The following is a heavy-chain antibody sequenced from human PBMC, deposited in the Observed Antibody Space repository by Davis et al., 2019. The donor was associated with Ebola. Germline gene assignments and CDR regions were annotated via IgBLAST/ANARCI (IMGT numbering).Heavy chain of an antibody. Sequence: PGGSLRLSCAASGFTVSTNCMSWVRQAPRKGLEWVSVIYGSGSTYYADSVKGRFTISRDNSWNTLYLQMNSLRAEDTAVYYCAKEYGSSGSSFQSYFDFWGQGTLVTVSS. J-gene: IGHJ4*02. CDR1: GFTVSTNC. V-gene: IGHV3-66*03. D-gene: IGHD1-26*01. CDR3: AKEYGSSGSSFQSYFDF. CDR2: IYGSGST.